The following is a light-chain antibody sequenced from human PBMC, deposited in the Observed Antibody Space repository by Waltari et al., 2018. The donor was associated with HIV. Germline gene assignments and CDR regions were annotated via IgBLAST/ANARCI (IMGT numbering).Light chain of an antibody. CDR1: KIARKN. Sequence: SYVLTQPPSVSLAPGKTARITCEGYKIARKNVHWYQQKPGQVPVLVIYEDSDRPSGIPERFSGSNSGNTATLTISRVEAGDEADYYCQVWDSSRDHWVFGGGTKLTVL. CDR3: QVWDSSRDHWV. J-gene: IGLJ3*02. CDR2: EDS. V-gene: IGLV3-21*04.